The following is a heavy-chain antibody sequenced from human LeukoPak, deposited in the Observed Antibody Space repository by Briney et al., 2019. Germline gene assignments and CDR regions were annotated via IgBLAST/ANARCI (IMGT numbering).Heavy chain of an antibody. CDR3: ATSASIVVVPAAMVY. CDR1: GYTFTGYY. J-gene: IGHJ4*02. V-gene: IGHV1-18*04. D-gene: IGHD2-2*01. Sequence: GASVKVSCKASGYTFTGYYMHWVRQAPGQGLEWMGWISAYNGNTNYAQKLQGRVTMTTDTSTSTAYMELRSLRSDDTAVYYCATSASIVVVPAAMVYWGQGTLVTVSS. CDR2: ISAYNGNT.